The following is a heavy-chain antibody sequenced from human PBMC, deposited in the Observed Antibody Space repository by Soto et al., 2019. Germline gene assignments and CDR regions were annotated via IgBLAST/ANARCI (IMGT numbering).Heavy chain of an antibody. V-gene: IGHV3-11*01. J-gene: IGHJ6*02. CDR3: ARHRYYEGSVPGYGMDV. D-gene: IGHD3-16*01. CDR2: ISSGGSFI. Sequence: QVQLVESGGGLVKPGGSLRLSCAASGFTFSDYYMSWIRQAPGKGLEYISYISSGGSFIYYADSVKGRFTIFRDTAKTSLYLQMNSLRAEDTALYYCARHRYYEGSVPGYGMDVWGQGTTVTVSS. CDR1: GFTFSDYY.